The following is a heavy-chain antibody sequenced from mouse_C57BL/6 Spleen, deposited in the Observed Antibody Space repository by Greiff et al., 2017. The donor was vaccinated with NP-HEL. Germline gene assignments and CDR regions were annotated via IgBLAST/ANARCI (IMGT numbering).Heavy chain of an antibody. J-gene: IGHJ3*01. CDR1: GYTFTSYW. CDR2: IDPSDSYT. CDR3: ASDSSGPLRFAY. D-gene: IGHD3-2*02. Sequence: VQLQQSGAELVMPGASVKLSCKASGYTFTSYWMHWVKQRPGQGLEWIGEIDPSDSYTNYNQKFKGKSTLTVDKSSSTAYMQISSLTSEDSAVYYCASDSSGPLRFAYWGQGTLVTVSA. V-gene: IGHV1-69*01.